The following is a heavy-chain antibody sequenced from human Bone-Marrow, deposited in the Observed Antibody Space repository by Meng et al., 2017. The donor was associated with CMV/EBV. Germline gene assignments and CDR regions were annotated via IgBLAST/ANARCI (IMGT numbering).Heavy chain of an antibody. Sequence: QLALNESGLAPPKPTQTLTLTCTFSGFSLNSNGRGVRWIRQPPGKALGWLALIYWDGDKRYSPSLKSRLTITKDTSNNQVVLTMTNMGPVDTATYFCAHRPTEGLFDYWGQGTLVTVSS. CDR3: AHRPTEGLFDY. J-gene: IGHJ4*02. CDR1: GFSLNSNGRG. V-gene: IGHV2-5*08. CDR2: IYWDGDK.